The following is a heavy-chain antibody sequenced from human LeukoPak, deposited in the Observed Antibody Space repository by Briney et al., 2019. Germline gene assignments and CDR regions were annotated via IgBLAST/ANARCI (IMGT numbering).Heavy chain of an antibody. CDR3: ARDPAQGGYVPDH. Sequence: GASVKVSCKTSGYTFTDYFMHWVRQAPGQGLEWMGWISPNSGGTNYAQKFQGRVTMTRDTSISTAYMELSRLRSDDTAVYYCARDPAQGGYVPDHWGQGTLVTVSS. D-gene: IGHD5-12*01. V-gene: IGHV1-2*02. CDR2: ISPNSGGT. J-gene: IGHJ4*02. CDR1: GYTFTDYF.